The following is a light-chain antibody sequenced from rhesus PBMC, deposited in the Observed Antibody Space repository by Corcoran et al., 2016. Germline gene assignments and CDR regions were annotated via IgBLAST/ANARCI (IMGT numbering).Light chain of an antibody. CDR3: QHSYGTPFT. Sequence: DIQMTQSPSSLSASVGDRVTITCRASENVNNYLHWYQQKPGKTPKLLIYAASTLQSGVPSRFIGSGSGTDYTFTISSLQPEDVATYYCQHSYGTPFTFGPGTKLDIK. J-gene: IGKJ3*01. CDR2: AAS. CDR1: ENVNNY. V-gene: IGKV1-74*01.